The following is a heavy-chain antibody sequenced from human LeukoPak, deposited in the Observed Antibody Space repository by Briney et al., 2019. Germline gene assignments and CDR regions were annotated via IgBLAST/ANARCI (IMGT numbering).Heavy chain of an antibody. J-gene: IGHJ4*02. D-gene: IGHD2-2*01. CDR1: GFTFSNYM. CDR3: AKDMHYFDY. CDR2: IKSDGITI. V-gene: IGHV3-74*01. Sequence: PGGSLRLSCAASGFTFSNYMMHWVRQAPGKGLVWVSRIKSDGITITYADSVKGRFTISRDNSKNTLYLQMNSLRAEDTAVYYCAKDMHYFDYWGQGTLVTVSS.